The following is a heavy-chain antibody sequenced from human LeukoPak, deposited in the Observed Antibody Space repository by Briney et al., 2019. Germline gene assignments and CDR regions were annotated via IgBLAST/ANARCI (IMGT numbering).Heavy chain of an antibody. CDR2: INNDGSTT. V-gene: IGHV3-74*01. Sequence: GGSLRLSCEASGFTLSNYWMHWVRQAPGNGLVWVSRINNDGSTTAYADSVKGRFTISRDNAKNTLFLQTSSLRAEDTAVYYCARGRMGTTTYYFDYWGQGTLVTVSS. D-gene: IGHD1-26*01. J-gene: IGHJ4*02. CDR1: GFTLSNYW. CDR3: ARGRMGTTTYYFDY.